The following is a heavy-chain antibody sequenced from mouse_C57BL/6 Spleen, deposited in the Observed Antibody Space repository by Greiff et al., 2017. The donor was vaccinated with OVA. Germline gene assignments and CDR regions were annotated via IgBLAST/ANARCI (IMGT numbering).Heavy chain of an antibody. CDR3: ARRDDYDGRYFDV. CDR2: IYPRSGNT. D-gene: IGHD2-4*01. CDR1: GYTFTSYG. J-gene: IGHJ1*03. Sequence: VQLQQSGAELARPGASVKLSCKASGYTFTSYGISWVKQRTGQGLEWIGEIYPRSGNTYYNEKFKGKATLTADKSSSTAYMELRSLTSEDSAVYVCARRDDYDGRYFDVWGTGTTVTVSS. V-gene: IGHV1-81*01.